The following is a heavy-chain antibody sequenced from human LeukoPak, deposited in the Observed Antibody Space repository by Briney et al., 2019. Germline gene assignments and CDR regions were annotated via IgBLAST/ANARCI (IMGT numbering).Heavy chain of an antibody. J-gene: IGHJ4*02. D-gene: IGHD1-1*01. CDR1: GFTFSSYS. CDR3: AKDLEGIATTRYYFDY. CDR2: ISGSSSTI. V-gene: IGHV3-48*04. Sequence: GGSLRLSCAASGFTFSSYSMNWVRQAPGKGLEWVSYISGSSSTIYYADSVKGRFTISRDNAKNSLYLQMNSLRAEDTAVYYCAKDLEGIATTRYYFDYWGQGTLVTVSS.